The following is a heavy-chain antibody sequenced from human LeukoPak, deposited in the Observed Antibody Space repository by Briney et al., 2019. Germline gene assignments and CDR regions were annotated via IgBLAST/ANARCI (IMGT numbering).Heavy chain of an antibody. CDR3: ARDYPKGNRAGGGTPGNLFDP. D-gene: IGHD3-16*01. V-gene: IGHV3-30-3*01. CDR2: ISYDGSNK. J-gene: IGHJ5*02. Sequence: PGRSLRLSCAASGFNFSSYAMHWVRQAPAKGLEWVAVISYDGSNKYYADSVKGRFTISRDNSKNTLYLQMNSLRAEDTAVYYCARDYPKGNRAGGGTPGNLFDPWGQGTLVTVSS. CDR1: GFNFSSYA.